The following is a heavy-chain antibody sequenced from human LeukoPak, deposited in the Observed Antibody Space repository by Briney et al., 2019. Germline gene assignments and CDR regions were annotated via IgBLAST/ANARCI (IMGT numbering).Heavy chain of an antibody. CDR2: IYYSGST. V-gene: IGHV4-39*01. D-gene: IGHD2-2*01. CDR3: GSTLPAAMSLPFDP. CDR1: GGSISSSSYY. J-gene: IGHJ5*02. Sequence: TTSETLSHTCTVSGGSISSSSYYWGWIRQPPGKGLEWIGSIYYSGSTYYNPSLKSRVTISVDTSKNQFSLKLSSVTAADTAVYYCGSTLPAAMSLPFDPWGQGTLVTVSS.